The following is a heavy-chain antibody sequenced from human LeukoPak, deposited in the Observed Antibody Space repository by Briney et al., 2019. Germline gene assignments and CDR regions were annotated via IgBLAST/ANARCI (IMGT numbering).Heavy chain of an antibody. V-gene: IGHV1-18*01. CDR2: ISAYNGNT. D-gene: IGHD3-3*01. CDR1: GYTFTSYG. J-gene: IGHJ3*02. CDR3: ARASRQIYDFWSGYHDAFDI. Sequence: ASVKVSCKASGYTFTSYGISWVRQAPGQGLEWMGWISAYNGNTNYAQKLQGRVTMTTDTSTSTAYVELRSLRSDDTAVYYCARASRQIYDFWSGYHDAFDIWGQGTMVTVSS.